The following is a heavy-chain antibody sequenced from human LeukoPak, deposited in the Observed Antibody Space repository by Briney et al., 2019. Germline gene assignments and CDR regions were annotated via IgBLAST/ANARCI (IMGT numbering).Heavy chain of an antibody. V-gene: IGHV3-30*18. Sequence: GGSLRLSCAASGFTFSSYGMHWVRQAPGKGLEWVAVMSYDGSNKYYADSVKGRFTISRDNSKNTLYLQMNSLRAEDTAVYYCAKDPLAYCGGDCYTYSADWGQGTLVTVSS. CDR3: AKDPLAYCGGDCYTYSAD. D-gene: IGHD2-21*02. J-gene: IGHJ4*02. CDR1: GFTFSSYG. CDR2: MSYDGSNK.